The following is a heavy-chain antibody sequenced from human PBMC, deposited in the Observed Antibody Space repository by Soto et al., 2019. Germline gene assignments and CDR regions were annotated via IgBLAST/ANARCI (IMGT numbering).Heavy chain of an antibody. Sequence: SETLSLTCTVSGGSISRSSNYWGWIRQPPGKGLKWLGTIYYSGTTFYTPSLMSRITISLDTSKNHFSLKLTSVTAADTAVYYCARGEVTTGVFWGQGTQVTVSS. D-gene: IGHD4-17*01. CDR1: GGSISRSSNY. CDR2: IYYSGTT. J-gene: IGHJ4*02. V-gene: IGHV4-39*02. CDR3: ARGEVTTGVF.